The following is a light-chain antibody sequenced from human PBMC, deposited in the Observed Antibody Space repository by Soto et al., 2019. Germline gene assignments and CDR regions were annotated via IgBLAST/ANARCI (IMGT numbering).Light chain of an antibody. CDR3: QQYGSSPT. J-gene: IGKJ1*01. V-gene: IGKV3-20*01. CDR2: GAS. CDR1: QSVSSSY. Sequence: MVFTQSPGTLSLSPGERATLSCRASQSVSSSYLAWYQQKPGQAPRLLIYGASYRAAGIPDRFSGSGSGTDFTLTISRLEPEDFAVYYCQQYGSSPTFGQGTKVDIK.